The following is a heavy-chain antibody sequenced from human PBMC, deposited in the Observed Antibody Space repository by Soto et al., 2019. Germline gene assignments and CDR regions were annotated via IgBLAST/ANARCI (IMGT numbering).Heavy chain of an antibody. D-gene: IGHD6-19*01. CDR3: AKEVLAVAGPWYFDY. CDR1: GFSFSNYA. CDR2: INNSGGRT. V-gene: IGHV3-23*01. Sequence: EVQLLESGGGLVQPGGSLRLSCAASGFSFSNYAMSWVRQAPGKGLEWVSGINNSGGRTYYADSVKGRFTISRDNSKNTLYLQMNSLRAEDTAIYYCAKEVLAVAGPWYFDYWGQGTLVTVSS. J-gene: IGHJ4*02.